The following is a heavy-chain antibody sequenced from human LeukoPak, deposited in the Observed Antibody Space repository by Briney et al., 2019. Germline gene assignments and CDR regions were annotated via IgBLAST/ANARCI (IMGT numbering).Heavy chain of an antibody. V-gene: IGHV4-59*08. CDR3: ARRSYISSGWRFDY. CDR1: GGSISSYY. Sequence: SETLSLTCTVSGGSISSYYWSWIRQPPGKGLERIGYIYYSGSTNYNPSLKSRVTISVDTSKNQFSLKLSSVTAADTAVYYCARRSYISSGWRFDYWGQGTLVTVSS. J-gene: IGHJ4*02. D-gene: IGHD6-19*01. CDR2: IYYSGST.